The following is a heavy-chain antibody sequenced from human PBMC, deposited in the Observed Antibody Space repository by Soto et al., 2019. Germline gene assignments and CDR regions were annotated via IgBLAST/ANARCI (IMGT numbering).Heavy chain of an antibody. Sequence: GGSLRLSCAASGFTFSSYSMNWVRQAPGKGLEWISCIHNDGSNKYYADSVKGRFTISRNNSKNTLYPQMNSLRAEDTAVYYCARDPQQWLVLDYFDYWGQGTLVTVSS. D-gene: IGHD6-19*01. CDR3: ARDPQQWLVLDYFDY. CDR2: IHNDGSNK. J-gene: IGHJ4*02. CDR1: GFTFSSYS. V-gene: IGHV3-30*02.